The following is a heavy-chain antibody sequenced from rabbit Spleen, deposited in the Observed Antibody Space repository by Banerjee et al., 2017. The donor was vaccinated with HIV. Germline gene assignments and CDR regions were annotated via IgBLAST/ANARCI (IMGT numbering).Heavy chain of an antibody. Sequence: QEQLVESGGGLVQPEGSLTLTCTASGFSFGDRDVMCWVRQAPGKGLEWIACIYAGSSGSTYYASWAKGRFTISKTSSTTVTLQMTSLTAADTATYFCARGYSSGYHNYVEAFNLWGPGTLVTVS. CDR1: GFSFGDRDV. CDR2: IYAGSSGST. D-gene: IGHD1-1*01. J-gene: IGHJ4*01. V-gene: IGHV1S45*01. CDR3: ARGYSSGYHNYVEAFNL.